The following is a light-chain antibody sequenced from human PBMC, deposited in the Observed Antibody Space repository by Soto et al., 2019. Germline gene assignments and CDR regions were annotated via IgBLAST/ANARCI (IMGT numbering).Light chain of an antibody. V-gene: IGKV3-15*01. CDR2: DAS. CDR3: HHYHYWRIT. CDR1: QSIRDN. Sequence: EIVLTQSPATLSVSPGERATLSCRASQSIRDNLAWYQQKPGQTPRLLISDASTRATTIPARFSGSGSGTEFTLTINRLQSEDFAVYYCHHYHYWRITFGQGTRLEIK. J-gene: IGKJ5*01.